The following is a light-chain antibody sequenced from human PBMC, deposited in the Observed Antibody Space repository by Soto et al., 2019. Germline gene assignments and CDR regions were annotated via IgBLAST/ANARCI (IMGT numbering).Light chain of an antibody. V-gene: IGKV3D-20*01. CDR3: QQYGSSPHT. CDR2: DAS. J-gene: IGKJ4*01. Sequence: EIVLTQSPATLSLSPGERATLSCGASQRVSSNYLAWHQQKPGLAPRLLIYDASSRATGIPDRFSXXGXXXXXXXTISRLEPEDFAVYYCQQYGSSPHTFGGGTKVEIK. CDR1: QRVSSNY.